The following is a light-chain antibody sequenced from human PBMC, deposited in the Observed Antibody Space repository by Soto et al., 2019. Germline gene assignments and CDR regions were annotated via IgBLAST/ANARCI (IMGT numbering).Light chain of an antibody. CDR2: AAS. V-gene: IGKV3-15*01. J-gene: IGKJ3*01. Sequence: EIVVTQSPGILSVSPGDRATLSCRASQSVGRNLAWYQQKHGQAPTLLIYAASTRAAGLPARFSGSGSVTNFTLTIISLQSDDFAVYYCQEYSKWPLFTFGPGTRVDIK. CDR3: QEYSKWPLFT. CDR1: QSVGRN.